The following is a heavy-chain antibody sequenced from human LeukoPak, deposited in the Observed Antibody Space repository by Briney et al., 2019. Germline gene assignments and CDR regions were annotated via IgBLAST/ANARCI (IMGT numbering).Heavy chain of an antibody. J-gene: IGHJ4*02. CDR2: TYYRSKWYN. V-gene: IGHV6-1*01. CDR3: ARGTTPWGLQENYYFDY. D-gene: IGHD1-26*01. CDR1: GDSVSSNSAA. Sequence: SQTLSLTCAISGDSVSSNSAAWNWIRQSPSRGLEWLGRTYYRSKWYNDYAVSVKSRITINPDTSKNQFSLQLNSVTPEDTAVYYCARGTTPWGLQENYYFDYWGQGTLVTVSS.